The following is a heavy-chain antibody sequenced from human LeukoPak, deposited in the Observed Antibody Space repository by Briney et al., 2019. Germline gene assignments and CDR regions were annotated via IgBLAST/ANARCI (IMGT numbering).Heavy chain of an antibody. D-gene: IGHD1-7*01. CDR2: INHSGST. V-gene: IGHV4-34*01. Sequence: SETLSLTCAVYGGSFSGYYWSWIRQPPGKGLGWIGEINHSGSTNYNPSLKSRVTISVDTSKNQFSLKLSSVTAADTAVYYCASLGTTLGNYYYYGMDVWGQGTTVTVSS. CDR3: ASLGTTLGNYYYYGMDV. J-gene: IGHJ6*02. CDR1: GGSFSGYY.